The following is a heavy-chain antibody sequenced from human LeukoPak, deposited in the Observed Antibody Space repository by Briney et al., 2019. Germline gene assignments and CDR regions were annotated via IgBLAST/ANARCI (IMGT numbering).Heavy chain of an antibody. D-gene: IGHD2-8*02. Sequence: PGGSLRLSCAASGFTFSSYTMNWVPQTPGKGLEWDSSISSSSSHIYYADSVKGRFTLSRDNAKNSLYLQMNSLRAEDTAVYYCARVVPGTGFFYWGQGTLVTVSS. V-gene: IGHV3-21*01. J-gene: IGHJ4*02. CDR3: ARVVPGTGFFY. CDR2: ISSSSSHI. CDR1: GFTFSSYT.